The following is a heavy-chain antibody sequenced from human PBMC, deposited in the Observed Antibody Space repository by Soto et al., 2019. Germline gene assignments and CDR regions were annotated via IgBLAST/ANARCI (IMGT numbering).Heavy chain of an antibody. J-gene: IGHJ4*02. CDR1: GFTFSSFG. CDR3: ARDRGAGGGYFDN. D-gene: IGHD1-26*01. CDR2: LWFDGTEK. V-gene: IGHV3-33*01. Sequence: LRLSCAASGFTFSSFGMHWVRQAPGKGLEWVADLWFDGTEKDYADSVKGRFTISRDTTKNTLYLQMNSLRAEDTAVYYCARDRGAGGGYFDNWGQGTLVTVSS.